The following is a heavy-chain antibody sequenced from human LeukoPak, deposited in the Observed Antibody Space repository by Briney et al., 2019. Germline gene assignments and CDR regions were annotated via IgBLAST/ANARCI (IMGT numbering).Heavy chain of an antibody. D-gene: IGHD2/OR15-2a*01. CDR3: AKTVNFYGSRRRNC. CDR1: GFTFINLD. CDR2: ISYDGSNK. Sequence: GRSLRLSCAASGFTFINLDMHWVRQAPGKGLEWVALISYDGSNKYYADSVLGRFTISRDNSKNTLYLQMNSLRAEDTAVYYRAKTVNFYGSRRRNCCGQATLVTVSS. V-gene: IGHV3-30*18. J-gene: IGHJ4*02.